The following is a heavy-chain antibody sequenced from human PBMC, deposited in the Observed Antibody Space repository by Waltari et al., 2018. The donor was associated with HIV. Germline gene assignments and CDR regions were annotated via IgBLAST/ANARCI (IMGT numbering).Heavy chain of an antibody. V-gene: IGHV3-53*01. CDR1: GFTGSGTY. CDR3: ARDNGDYLDAFDI. D-gene: IGHD4-17*01. Sequence: EVQLVESGGGLIQPGGSLRLSCAASGFTGSGTYMSWVRQAPGKGLEWVSVIYSGGSTYYADSVKGRFTISRDNSKNTLYLQMNSLRAEDTAVYYCARDNGDYLDAFDIWGQGTMVTVSS. J-gene: IGHJ3*02. CDR2: IYSGGST.